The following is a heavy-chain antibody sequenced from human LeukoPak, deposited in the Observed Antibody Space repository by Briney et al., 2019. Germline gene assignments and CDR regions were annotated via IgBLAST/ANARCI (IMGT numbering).Heavy chain of an antibody. V-gene: IGHV3-21*01. CDR2: IDVGSYA. J-gene: IGHJ6*03. Sequence: GGSLRLSCAASGFTFKTYTMHWVRQAPGKGLEWVSSIDVGSYAYYANSVKGRFTISRDNAKNSLYLQMNSLRAEDTAVYYCARDLAVTAYYMDVWGKGTTVTVSS. CDR3: ARDLAVTAYYMDV. CDR1: GFTFKTYT. D-gene: IGHD2-21*02.